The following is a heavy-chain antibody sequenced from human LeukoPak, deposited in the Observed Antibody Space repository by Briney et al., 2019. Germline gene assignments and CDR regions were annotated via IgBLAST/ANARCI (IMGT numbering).Heavy chain of an antibody. V-gene: IGHV3-7*01. CDR2: ITPDGSDR. Sequence: PGGSLRLSCAVSGFTFNNYWMSWVSQAPGKGLEWVANITPDGSDRYYVDSLKGRVTISRDNTKSSLYLQLNSLRAEDTAVYYCVPGGLAVSGIDYWGQGALVTVSS. CDR3: VPGGLAVSGIDY. J-gene: IGHJ4*02. CDR1: GFTFNNYW. D-gene: IGHD6-19*01.